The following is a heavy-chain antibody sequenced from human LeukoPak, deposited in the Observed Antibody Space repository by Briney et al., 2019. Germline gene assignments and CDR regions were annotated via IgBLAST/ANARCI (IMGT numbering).Heavy chain of an antibody. CDR1: GGSISSSSYY. D-gene: IGHD4-17*01. Sequence: SETLSLTCTVSGGSISSSSYYWGWIRQPPGKGLEWIGSIYYSGSTYYNPSLKIQVTISVDTSKNQFSLKLSSVAAADTAVYYCARQGYGDYPLVDYWGQGTLVTVSS. CDR3: ARQGYGDYPLVDY. V-gene: IGHV4-39*01. CDR2: IYYSGST. J-gene: IGHJ4*02.